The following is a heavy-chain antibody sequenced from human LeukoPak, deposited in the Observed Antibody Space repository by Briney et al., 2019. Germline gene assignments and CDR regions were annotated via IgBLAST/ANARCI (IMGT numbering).Heavy chain of an antibody. CDR1: GFTFSNAW. V-gene: IGHV3-15*01. Sequence: GGSLRLSCAASGFTFSNAWMSWVRQAPGKGLEWVGRIKSKTDGGTTDYAAPVKGRFTISRDDSKDTLYLQMNSLRAEDTAVYYCAKGASYAMIAPYLDYWGQGTLVTVSS. CDR3: AKGASYAMIAPYLDY. D-gene: IGHD3-22*01. CDR2: IKSKTDGGTT. J-gene: IGHJ4*02.